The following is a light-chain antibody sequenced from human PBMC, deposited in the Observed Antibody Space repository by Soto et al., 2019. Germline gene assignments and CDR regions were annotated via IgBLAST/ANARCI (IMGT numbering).Light chain of an antibody. CDR1: QDVTTN. CDR3: QQYDNWPPKT. Sequence: EIRMTQFPATLSASPGGGATLSCRAAQDVTTNFAWYLQKPGQAPRPIIYDATTRATGIPVRFSGSGSGTEFTLTISSLQSEDVGVYYCQQYDNWPPKTFGGGTKVDIK. V-gene: IGKV3-15*01. J-gene: IGKJ4*01. CDR2: DAT.